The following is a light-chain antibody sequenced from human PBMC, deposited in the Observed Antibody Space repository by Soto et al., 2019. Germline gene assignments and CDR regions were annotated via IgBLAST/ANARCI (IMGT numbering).Light chain of an antibody. CDR1: TSNIGTNY. J-gene: IGLJ2*01. V-gene: IGLV1-47*02. Sequence: VLTQPPSASGTPGQRVTISCSGTTSNIGTNYVYWYQQLPGMAPKLVMYSTDRRPSGVPGRFSGSKSGTSAFLAITGLRSEDEANYYCSAWDDSLSGPVFGGGTKLTVL. CDR3: SAWDDSLSGPV. CDR2: STD.